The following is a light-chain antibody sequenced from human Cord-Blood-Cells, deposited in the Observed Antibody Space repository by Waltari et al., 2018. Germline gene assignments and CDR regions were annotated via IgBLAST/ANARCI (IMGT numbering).Light chain of an antibody. CDR1: ISEVGGYNY. CDR2: EVS. V-gene: IGLV2-14*01. J-gene: IGLJ1*01. Sequence: QSALTQPASVSGSPGQSITISCTGTISEVGGYNYVSWYQQHPGKAPKLMNYEVSNRPAGVSNRFSGSRSGNTASLTISGLQAEDEADYYCSSYTSSSSRVFGTGTNVTVL. CDR3: SSYTSSSSRV.